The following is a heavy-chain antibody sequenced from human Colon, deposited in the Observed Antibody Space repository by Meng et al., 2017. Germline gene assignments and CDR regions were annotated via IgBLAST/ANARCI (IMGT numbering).Heavy chain of an antibody. CDR3: ARVERNYGDAFDI. CDR1: GFTFNNCW. V-gene: IGHV3-7*01. D-gene: IGHD1-7*01. CDR2: IKQDGSEK. Sequence: GGSLRLSCAASGFTFNNCWMSWVRQAPGKGLEWVASIKQDGSEKYYVDSVKGRFTISRDNAKNSLYLQMNSLRAEDTAVYYCARVERNYGDAFDIWGQGKRVT. J-gene: IGHJ3*02.